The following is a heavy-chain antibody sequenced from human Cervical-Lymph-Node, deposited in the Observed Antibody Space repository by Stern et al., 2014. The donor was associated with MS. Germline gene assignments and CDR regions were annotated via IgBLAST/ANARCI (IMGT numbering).Heavy chain of an antibody. Sequence: VQLEESGPGLVKPSETLSLTCAVSGDSISSYTHYWAWIRQPPGKGLEWIGSVYYSGATHYNPSLKSPVTISVDTSKNHFSLGLTSVTAADTAVYYCAKHACTGAACPFDLWGQGTLVTVSS. D-gene: IGHD2-8*02. CDR1: GDSISSYTHY. V-gene: IGHV4-39*01. CDR3: AKHACTGAACPFDL. CDR2: VYYSGAT. J-gene: IGHJ4*02.